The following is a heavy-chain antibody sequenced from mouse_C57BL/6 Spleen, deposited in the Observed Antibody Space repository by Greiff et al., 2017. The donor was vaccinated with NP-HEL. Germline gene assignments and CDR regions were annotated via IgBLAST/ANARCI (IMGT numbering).Heavy chain of an antibody. Sequence: EVKVVESGGGLVKPGGSLKLSCAASGFTFSSYAMSWVRQTPEKRLEWVATISDGGSYTYYPDNVKGRFTISRDNAKNNLYLQMSHLKSEDTAMYYCAREEGYDYEWYFDVWGTGTTVTVSS. CDR2: ISDGGSYT. V-gene: IGHV5-4*01. CDR1: GFTFSSYA. J-gene: IGHJ1*03. D-gene: IGHD2-4*01. CDR3: AREEGYDYEWYFDV.